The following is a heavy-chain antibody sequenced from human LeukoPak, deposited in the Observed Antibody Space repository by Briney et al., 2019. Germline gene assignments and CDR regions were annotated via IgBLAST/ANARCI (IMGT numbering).Heavy chain of an antibody. CDR1: GFIFSSYE. D-gene: IGHD5-18*01. J-gene: IGHJ4*02. CDR2: TSSSGSAI. CDR3: ARVYGYSFDY. Sequence: AGGSLRLSCAASGFIFSSYEMNWVRQAPGKGLEWVSFTSSSGSAIYFADSLKGRFTIFRDNAKNSLYLQMNSLRAEDTAIYYCARVYGYSFDYWGQGTLVTVSS. V-gene: IGHV3-48*03.